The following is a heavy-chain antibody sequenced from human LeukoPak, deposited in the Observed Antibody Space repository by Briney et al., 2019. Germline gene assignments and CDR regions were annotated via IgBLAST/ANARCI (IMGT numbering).Heavy chain of an antibody. D-gene: IGHD1-14*01. CDR3: ARDRTSGVFDY. J-gene: IGHJ4*02. V-gene: IGHV3-30*04. CDR2: ISYDGSNK. Sequence: GRSLRLSCAASGFTFSSYAMHWVRQAPGKGLEWVAVISYDGSNKYYADSVKGRFTISRDNSKNTLYLQMNSLRAEDTAVYYCARDRTSGVFDYWGQGTLVTVSS. CDR1: GFTFSSYA.